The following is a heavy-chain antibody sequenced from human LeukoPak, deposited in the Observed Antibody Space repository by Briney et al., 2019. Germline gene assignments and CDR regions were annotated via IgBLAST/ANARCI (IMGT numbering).Heavy chain of an antibody. J-gene: IGHJ4*02. D-gene: IGHD6-13*01. CDR1: GFTFSSYE. V-gene: IGHV3-48*03. CDR2: ISSSSSII. Sequence: PGGSLRLSCAASGFTFSSYEMNWVRQAPGKGLEWVSYISSSSSIIYYGDSVKGLFTISRDNAKNSLYLQMNSLRAEDTAVYYCARGSPTHAQQQLVRFGLDYWGQGTLVTVSS. CDR3: ARGSPTHAQQQLVRFGLDY.